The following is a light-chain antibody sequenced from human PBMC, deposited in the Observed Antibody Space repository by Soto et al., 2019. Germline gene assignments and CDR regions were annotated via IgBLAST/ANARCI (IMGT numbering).Light chain of an antibody. CDR1: SSDVGGYNY. Sequence: QSVLTQPASVSGSPGQSITISCTGTSSDVGGYNYDSWYQQHPGKAPKLMIYEVSNRPSGVSNRFSGSKSGNTASLTISGLQAEDEADYYCSSYTSSSTPHVVFGGGTKLTVL. V-gene: IGLV2-14*01. J-gene: IGLJ2*01. CDR2: EVS. CDR3: SSYTSSSTPHVV.